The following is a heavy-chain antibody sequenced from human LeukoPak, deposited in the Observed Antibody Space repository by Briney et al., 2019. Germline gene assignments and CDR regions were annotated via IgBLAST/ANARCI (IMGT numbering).Heavy chain of an antibody. CDR1: GYTFTGYY. Sequence: GASVKVSCKASGYTFTGYYMHWVRQAPGQGLEWMGWINPNSGGTNYAQNFQGRVTMTRDTSISTAYMELSGLRSDDTALYYCERDQKWLALADYMDVWGKGTTVTVSS. D-gene: IGHD6-19*01. J-gene: IGHJ6*03. CDR2: INPNSGGT. CDR3: ERDQKWLALADYMDV. V-gene: IGHV1-2*02.